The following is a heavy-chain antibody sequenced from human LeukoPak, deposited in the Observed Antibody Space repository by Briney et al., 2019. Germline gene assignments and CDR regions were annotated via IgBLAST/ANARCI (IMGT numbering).Heavy chain of an antibody. CDR3: AREENGDFDWLLYTTNWFDP. Sequence: PSETLSLTCAVHGGSFSGYYWSWIRQPPGKGLEWIGEINHSGRTNYNPSLKSRVTISVDTSKNQFSLKLSSVTAAHTAVYYCAREENGDFDWLLYTTNWFDPWGQGTLVTVSS. D-gene: IGHD3-9*01. V-gene: IGHV4-34*01. CDR2: INHSGRT. CDR1: GGSFSGYY. J-gene: IGHJ5*02.